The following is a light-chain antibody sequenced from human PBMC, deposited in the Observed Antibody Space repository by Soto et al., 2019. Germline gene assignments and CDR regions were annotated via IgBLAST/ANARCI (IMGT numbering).Light chain of an antibody. Sequence: QSVLTQPASVSGSPCHSITISRTRTSSDIGGYKYVSWYQQHPGKAPKLMIYDVSNRPSGVSNRFSGSKSGNTATLTISGLQGEDEAEYYCSSYTGGSTYVFGTGTKVTVL. CDR3: SSYTGGSTYV. V-gene: IGLV2-14*01. CDR1: SSDIGGYKY. J-gene: IGLJ1*01. CDR2: DVS.